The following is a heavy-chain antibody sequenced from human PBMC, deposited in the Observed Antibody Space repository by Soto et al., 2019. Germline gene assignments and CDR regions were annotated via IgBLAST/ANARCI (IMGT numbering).Heavy chain of an antibody. CDR3: ARDRERVWGAFDI. J-gene: IGHJ3*02. V-gene: IGHV4-59*01. Sequence: SETLSLTCTVSGGSTSSYYWSWIRQPPGKGLEWIGYIYYSGSTNYNPSLKSRVTISVDTSKNQFSLKLSSVTAADTAVYYCARDRERVWGAFDIWGQGTMVTVSS. CDR1: GGSTSSYY. D-gene: IGHD3-16*01. CDR2: IYYSGST.